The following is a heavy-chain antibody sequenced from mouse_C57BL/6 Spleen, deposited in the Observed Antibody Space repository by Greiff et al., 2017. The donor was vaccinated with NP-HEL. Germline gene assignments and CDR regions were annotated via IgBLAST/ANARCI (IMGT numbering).Heavy chain of an antibody. CDR2: ISDGGSYT. J-gene: IGHJ2*01. Sequence: DVKLVESGGGLVKPGGSLKLSCAASGFTFSSYAMSWVRQTPEKRLEWVATISDGGSYTYYPDNVKGRFTISRDNAKNNLYLQMSHLKSEDTAMYYCARDVGGYFDYWGQGTTLTVSS. V-gene: IGHV5-4*01. CDR1: GFTFSSYA. CDR3: ARDVGGYFDY.